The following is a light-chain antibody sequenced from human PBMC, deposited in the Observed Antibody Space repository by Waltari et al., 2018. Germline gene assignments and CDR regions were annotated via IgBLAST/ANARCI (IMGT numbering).Light chain of an antibody. CDR1: QSISSW. CDR2: KAS. J-gene: IGKJ4*01. Sequence: DIQMTQSPSTLSASVGDRVTITCRASQSISSWLAWYQQKPGKAPKLLIYKASSLESAVPSRFSGIGSGTEFTLTISSLQPDDFATYYCQQYNSYPLTFGGGTKVEIK. V-gene: IGKV1-5*03. CDR3: QQYNSYPLT.